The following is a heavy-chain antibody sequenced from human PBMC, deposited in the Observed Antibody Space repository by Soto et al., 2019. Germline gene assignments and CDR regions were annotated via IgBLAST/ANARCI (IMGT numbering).Heavy chain of an antibody. D-gene: IGHD3-22*01. CDR1: GDSISSGY. V-gene: IGHV4-59*01. CDR3: ARAYYDTLGFGVDP. Sequence: QVHLQESGPGLVKPSGTLSLTCSVSGDSISSGYWTWIRPPPGRGLQWIGFMYYSGSFNYNPSLESRVIISVDPSKNPFSLRLSSVTAADTAVYCCARAYYDTLGFGVDPWGQGALVTVSS. J-gene: IGHJ5*02. CDR2: MYYSGSF.